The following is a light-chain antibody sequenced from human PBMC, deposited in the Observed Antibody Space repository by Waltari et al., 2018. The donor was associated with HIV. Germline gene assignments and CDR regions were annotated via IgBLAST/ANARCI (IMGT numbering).Light chain of an antibody. CDR1: QSVSSY. Sequence: EIVLTQSPATLSLSPAERATLSCRASQSVSSYLAWYQQKPGQAPRLLIYDASNRAPGIPARFSGSGSGTDFTLTISSLEPEDFAVYYCQQRSNWPPALTFGGGTKVEIK. CDR3: QQRSNWPPALT. CDR2: DAS. J-gene: IGKJ4*01. V-gene: IGKV3-11*01.